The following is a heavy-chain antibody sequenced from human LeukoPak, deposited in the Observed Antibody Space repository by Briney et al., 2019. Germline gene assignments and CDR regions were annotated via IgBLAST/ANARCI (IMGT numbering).Heavy chain of an antibody. V-gene: IGHV4-4*02. CDR2: IYHSGST. CDR1: GGSISSSYW. D-gene: IGHD1-14*01. Sequence: PSGTLSLTCAVSGGSISSSYWWSWVRQPPGKGLEWIGEIYHSGSTNYKPSLKSRVTISVDMSKNQLSLKLRSMTAADTAIYYCARIPPRIYGFDLWGQGTLVTVSS. CDR3: ARIPPRIYGFDL. J-gene: IGHJ5*02.